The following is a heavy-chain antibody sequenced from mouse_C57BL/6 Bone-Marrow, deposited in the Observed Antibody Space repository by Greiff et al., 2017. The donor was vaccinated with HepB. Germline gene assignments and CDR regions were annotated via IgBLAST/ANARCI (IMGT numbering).Heavy chain of an antibody. J-gene: IGHJ2*01. CDR2: ISSGSSTI. V-gene: IGHV5-17*01. CDR1: GFTFSDYG. D-gene: IGHD2-1*01. Sequence: EVKLVESGGGLVKPGGSLKLSCAASGFTFSDYGMHWVRQAPEKGLEWVAYISSGSSTIYYADTVKGRFTISRDNAKNTLFLQMTSLRSEDTAMYYCATYGNYGGLDYWGQGTTLTVSS. CDR3: ATYGNYGGLDY.